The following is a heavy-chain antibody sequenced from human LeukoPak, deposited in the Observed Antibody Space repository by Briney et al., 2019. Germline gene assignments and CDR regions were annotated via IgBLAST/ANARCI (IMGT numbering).Heavy chain of an antibody. J-gene: IGHJ4*02. Sequence: SETLSLTCTVSVGSISSYYWSGIRQPPGKGVEWIGYIYYSGSTNYTPSLKSRVTISEDTSKNQFSLKLSSVTAADTAVYYCARAVTSYFDYWGQGTLVTVSS. CDR3: ARAVTSYFDY. D-gene: IGHD4-17*01. CDR2: IYYSGST. CDR1: VGSISSYY. V-gene: IGHV4-59*01.